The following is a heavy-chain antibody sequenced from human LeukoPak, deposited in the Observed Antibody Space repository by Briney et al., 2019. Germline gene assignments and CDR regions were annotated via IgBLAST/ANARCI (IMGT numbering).Heavy chain of an antibody. V-gene: IGHV5-51*01. CDR1: GYTFTGYW. CDR2: IYPRDSDT. Sequence: GESLKISCKGSGYTFTGYWIAWVRQMPGKGLEWMGIIYPRDSDTRYSPSFQGQVTISADKSISTAYLQWSSLKASDTAMYYCARRTPGTSYYFDYWGQGTLVTVSS. D-gene: IGHD1-14*01. J-gene: IGHJ4*02. CDR3: ARRTPGTSYYFDY.